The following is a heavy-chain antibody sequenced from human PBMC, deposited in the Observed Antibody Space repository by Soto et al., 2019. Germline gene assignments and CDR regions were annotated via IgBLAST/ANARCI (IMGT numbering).Heavy chain of an antibody. CDR2: MNPNNGDT. J-gene: IGHJ5*02. V-gene: IGHV1-8*01. Sequence: QAQLVQSGAEVRGPGASVRVSCEASGYTFASYNIYWVRQTTGHGLEWMGWMNPNNGDTGSSRKFLGRLTMTRNTSIRTVYMELSSLTYEDTAVYYCARGGRYLEWFPWFDPWGQGTPVTVSS. CDR3: ARGGRYLEWFPWFDP. CDR1: GYTFASYN. D-gene: IGHD3-3*01.